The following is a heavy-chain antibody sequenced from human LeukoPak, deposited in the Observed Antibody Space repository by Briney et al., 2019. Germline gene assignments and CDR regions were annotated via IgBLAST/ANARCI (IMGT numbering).Heavy chain of an antibody. CDR3: ARDHINWGSDY. Sequence: ASVKVSCKASGGTFSSYAISWVRQAPGQGLEWMGRIIPILGIANYAQKFQGRVTITADKSTSTAYMELSSLRSEDTAVYYCARDHINWGSDYWGQGTLVTVSS. V-gene: IGHV1-69*04. D-gene: IGHD7-27*01. CDR2: IIPILGIA. J-gene: IGHJ4*02. CDR1: GGTFSSYA.